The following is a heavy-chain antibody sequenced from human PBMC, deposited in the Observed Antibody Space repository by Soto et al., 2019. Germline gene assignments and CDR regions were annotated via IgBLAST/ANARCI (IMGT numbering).Heavy chain of an antibody. J-gene: IGHJ4*02. CDR3: ARDYCSGGSCHFDY. V-gene: IGHV3-7*01. Sequence: GGSLRLSCVASGFSLSDYAVSWVRQAPGKGLEWLSCIKKDGSDIHYVDSVKGRFTISRDNAKNSLYLQMNSLRAEDTAVYYCARDYCSGGSCHFDYWGQGTLVTVSS. CDR2: IKKDGSDI. CDR1: GFSLSDYA. D-gene: IGHD2-15*01.